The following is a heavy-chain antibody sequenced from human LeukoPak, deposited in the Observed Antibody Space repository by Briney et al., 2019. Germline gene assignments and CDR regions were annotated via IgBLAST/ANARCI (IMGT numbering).Heavy chain of an antibody. CDR1: GFSLSTSGVG. V-gene: IGHV2-5*02. J-gene: IGHJ4*02. CDR3: ARRLQPGEYDILTGRVRVGYYFDY. Sequence: SGPTLVKPTQTLTLTCTFSGFSLSTSGVGVGWIRQPPGKALEWLALIYWDDDKRYSPSLKSRLTITKDTSKNQVVLTMTNMDPVDTATYYCARRLQPGEYDILTGRVRVGYYFDYWGQGTLVTVSS. D-gene: IGHD3-9*01. CDR2: IYWDDDK.